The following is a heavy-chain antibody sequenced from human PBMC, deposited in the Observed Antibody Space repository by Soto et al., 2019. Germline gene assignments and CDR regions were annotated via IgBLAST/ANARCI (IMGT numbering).Heavy chain of an antibody. D-gene: IGHD3-9*01. V-gene: IGHV3-66*01. CDR3: ARDYDTSRGDWAYYGIDV. J-gene: IGHJ6*02. Sequence: EVQLVESGGGLVQPGGSLRISCAASGLTVSTNYMSWVRQAPGKGLEWVSIIYYGGTTYYADSVKGRFTISRDDSTNTLYLQMPSLRAEDTAVYYCARDYDTSRGDWAYYGIDVWGQGTTVTVSS. CDR1: GLTVSTNY. CDR2: IYYGGTT.